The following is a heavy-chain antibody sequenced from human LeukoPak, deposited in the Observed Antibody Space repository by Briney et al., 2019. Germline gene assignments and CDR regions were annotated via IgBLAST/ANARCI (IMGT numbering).Heavy chain of an antibody. V-gene: IGHV3-21*01. D-gene: IGHD3-22*01. CDR2: CCSRSSYR. CDR1: VFSFRSYR. J-gene: IGHJ4*02. Sequence: SQRLLCASRVFSFRSYRLSWVRRAPGKGLECVWSCCSRSSYRFYADSVKGRFTISRVNTKNSLYLQMSSLRAEDTAVYYCARAEYYYDSSGYTFFDYWGQGTLVTVSS. CDR3: ARAEYYYDSSGYTFFDY.